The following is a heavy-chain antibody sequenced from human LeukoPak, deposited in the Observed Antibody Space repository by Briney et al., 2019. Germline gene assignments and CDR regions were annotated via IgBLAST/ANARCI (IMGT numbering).Heavy chain of an antibody. Sequence: GGSLRLSCAASGFTFSSYSVIWARQAPGKGLEWVAVISYDGNNKYYADSVEGRFTISRDNSKNTLYLQMNSLRAEDTAVYYCAREVNDAFDIWGQGTMVTVSS. CDR2: ISYDGNNK. CDR1: GFTFSSYS. J-gene: IGHJ3*02. CDR3: AREVNDAFDI. D-gene: IGHD3-22*01. V-gene: IGHV3-30*03.